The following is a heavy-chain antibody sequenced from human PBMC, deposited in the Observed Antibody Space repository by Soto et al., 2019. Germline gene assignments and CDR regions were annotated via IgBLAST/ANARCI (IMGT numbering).Heavy chain of an antibody. D-gene: IGHD3-22*01. Sequence: ASVKVSCKASGYTFTSYGISWVRQAPGQGLEWMGWISAYNGNTNYARKLQGRVTMTTDTSTSTAYMELRSLRSDDTAVYYCARGDYYDSSGYYGYFQHWGQGTLVTVYS. CDR1: GYTFTSYG. CDR3: ARGDYYDSSGYYGYFQH. V-gene: IGHV1-18*04. J-gene: IGHJ1*01. CDR2: ISAYNGNT.